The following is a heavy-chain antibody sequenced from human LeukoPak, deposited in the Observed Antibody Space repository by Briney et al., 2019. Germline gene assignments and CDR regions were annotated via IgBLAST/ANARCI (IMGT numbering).Heavy chain of an antibody. D-gene: IGHD3-16*01. CDR3: ARSRGATH. CDR2: IGGSSGYT. Sequence: GGPLSLFCALCGLTFREYYMMWIRQAPGGGREWVSYIGGSSGYTDYAGSVTGRFTISRDNAKNPLYLEMTSLSPEDTAVYYCARSRGATHWGQGTLVTVSS. CDR1: GLTFREYY. J-gene: IGHJ4*02. V-gene: IGHV3-11*03.